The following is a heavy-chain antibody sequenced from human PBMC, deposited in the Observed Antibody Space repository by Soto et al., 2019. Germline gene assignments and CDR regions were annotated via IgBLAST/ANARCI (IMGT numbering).Heavy chain of an antibody. Sequence: SETLSLTFAVYGGSFSGYYWSWIRQPPGKGLEWIGEINHSGSTNYNPSLKSRVTISVDTSKNQFSLKLSSVTAADTAVYYCARAQSHYYGSGSYYKAAHYYYYYYMDVWGKGTTVTVSS. CDR2: INHSGST. D-gene: IGHD3-10*01. CDR1: GGSFSGYY. CDR3: ARAQSHYYGSGSYYKAAHYYYYYYMDV. J-gene: IGHJ6*03. V-gene: IGHV4-34*01.